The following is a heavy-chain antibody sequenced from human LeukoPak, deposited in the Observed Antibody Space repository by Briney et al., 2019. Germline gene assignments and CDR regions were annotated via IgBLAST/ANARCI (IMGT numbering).Heavy chain of an antibody. CDR1: GGSFSGYY. V-gene: IGHV4-34*01. Sequence: SETLSLTCAVYGGSFSGYYWSWIRQPPGRGLEWIGEINHSGSTNYNPSLKSRVTISVDTSKNQFSLKLSSVTAADTAVYYCARSVIVVGRLTYFDYWGQGTLVTVSS. CDR3: ARSVIVVGRLTYFDY. CDR2: INHSGST. D-gene: IGHD2-15*01. J-gene: IGHJ4*02.